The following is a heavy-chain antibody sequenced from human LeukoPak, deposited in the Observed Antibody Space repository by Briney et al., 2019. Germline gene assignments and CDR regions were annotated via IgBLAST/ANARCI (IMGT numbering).Heavy chain of an antibody. D-gene: IGHD3-16*01. Sequence: SEKISCKASGGTFSSSAISWVRQAPGQGLECMGGIIPIFGTANYAQKFRGRVTITADTSTRTASMELSSLRSEDTALYYSARDNDSSDPPHVDYWGQGTLVTVSS. J-gene: IGHJ4*02. CDR2: IIPIFGTA. V-gene: IGHV1-69*06. CDR3: ARDNDSSDPPHVDY. CDR1: GGTFSSSA.